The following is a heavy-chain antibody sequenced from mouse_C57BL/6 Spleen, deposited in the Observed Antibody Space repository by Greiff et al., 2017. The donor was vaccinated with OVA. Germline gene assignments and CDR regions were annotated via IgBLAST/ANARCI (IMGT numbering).Heavy chain of an antibody. J-gene: IGHJ4*01. Sequence: QVQLQQSGAELVRPGASVKLSCKASGYTFTDYYINWVKQRPGQGLEWIARIYPGSGNTYYNEKFKGKATLTAEKSSSTAYMQLSSLTSEDSAVYFCARSPSTVQGYAMDYWGQGTSVTVSS. CDR3: ARSPSTVQGYAMDY. D-gene: IGHD1-1*01. CDR2: IYPGSGNT. V-gene: IGHV1-76*01. CDR1: GYTFTDYY.